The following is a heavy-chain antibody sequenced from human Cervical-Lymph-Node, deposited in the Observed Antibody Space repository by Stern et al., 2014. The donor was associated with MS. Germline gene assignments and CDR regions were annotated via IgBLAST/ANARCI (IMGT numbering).Heavy chain of an antibody. CDR3: ARGRGIALRPDY. CDR2: IYPGDAET. J-gene: IGHJ4*02. D-gene: IGHD6-13*01. V-gene: IGHV5-51*03. Sequence: EVQLEESGAELKKPGESLRISCKGSGYSLTNTWIGWVRQMPGKGLEWMGIIYPGDAETRYSPSCQGQVTISADKSINTAYLQWSSLKASDTAMYYCARGRGIALRPDYWGQGTLVTVSS. CDR1: GYSLTNTW.